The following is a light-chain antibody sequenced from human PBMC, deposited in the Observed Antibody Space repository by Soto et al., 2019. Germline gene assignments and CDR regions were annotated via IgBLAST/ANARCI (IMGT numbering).Light chain of an antibody. Sequence: EIVMTQSPATLSVSPGERATLSCSASQSVGSNLAWYQQKPGQAPRLLIYGAYTRATGVPDRFSGSGSGTEFTLTISSLQSEDFAVYYGQQYNNWPPWTGGQGTKVDI. CDR3: QQYNNWPPWT. CDR2: GAY. J-gene: IGKJ1*01. V-gene: IGKV3D-15*01. CDR1: QSVGSN.